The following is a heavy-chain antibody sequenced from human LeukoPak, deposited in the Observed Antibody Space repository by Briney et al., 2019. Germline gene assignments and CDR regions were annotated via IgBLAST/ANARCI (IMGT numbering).Heavy chain of an antibody. V-gene: IGHV3-30*18. J-gene: IGHJ4*02. Sequence: GGSLRLSCAASGFTFSSYGMHWVRQAPGKGLEWVAVISYDGSNKYYADSVKGRFTISRDNSKNTLYLQMNSLRAEDTAVYYCAKVSSGRKGIDYWGQGTLVTVSS. CDR1: GFTFSSYG. CDR2: ISYDGSNK. D-gene: IGHD6-19*01. CDR3: AKVSSGRKGIDY.